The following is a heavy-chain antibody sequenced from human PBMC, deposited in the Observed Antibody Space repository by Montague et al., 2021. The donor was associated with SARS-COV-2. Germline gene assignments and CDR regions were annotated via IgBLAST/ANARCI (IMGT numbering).Heavy chain of an antibody. D-gene: IGHD3-22*01. CDR3: ARVQGITMIVVVIGAFGI. CDR1: GGSISSGGYY. CDR2: FYYSGST. Sequence: TLSLTCTVSGGSISSGGYYWSWIRQHPGKGLEWIGYFYYSGSTYYNPSLKRRVITSVDTSKNQFSLKLSFVTAADTAVYYCARVQGITMIVVVIGAFGIWGQGTMVTVSS. J-gene: IGHJ3*02. V-gene: IGHV4-31*03.